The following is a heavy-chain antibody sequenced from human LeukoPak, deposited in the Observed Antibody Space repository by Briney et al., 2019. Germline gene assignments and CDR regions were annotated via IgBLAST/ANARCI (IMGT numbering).Heavy chain of an antibody. V-gene: IGHV4-59*01. CDR1: GASISSYY. Sequence: PSETLSLTCTVSGASISSYYWSWIRQPPGKGLEWIGYIYYSGSSNYNPSLKSRVTISVDTSKNQFSLKLSSVTAADTAVYYCARCPFDGYNYYFDYWGQGTLVTVSS. D-gene: IGHD5-24*01. CDR3: ARCPFDGYNYYFDY. CDR2: IYYSGSS. J-gene: IGHJ4*02.